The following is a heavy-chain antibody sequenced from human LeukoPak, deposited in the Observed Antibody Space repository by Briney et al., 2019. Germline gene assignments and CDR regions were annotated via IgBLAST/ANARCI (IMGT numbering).Heavy chain of an antibody. CDR1: GFTFSSYA. CDR3: ARAVVDY. Sequence: GGSLRLSCAASGFTFSSYAMHWVRQAPGKGLEWVAVISYDGSNKYYADSVKGRFTISRDNAKNSLYLQMNSLRDEDTAVYYCARAVVDYWGQGTLVTVSS. CDR2: ISYDGSNK. D-gene: IGHD6-19*01. J-gene: IGHJ4*02. V-gene: IGHV3-30-3*01.